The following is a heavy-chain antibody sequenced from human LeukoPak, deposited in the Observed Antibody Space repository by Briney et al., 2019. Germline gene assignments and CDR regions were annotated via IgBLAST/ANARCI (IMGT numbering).Heavy chain of an antibody. CDR3: ARVTYGSGTYGAFDY. CDR2: INGGGGST. V-gene: IGHV3-23*01. CDR1: GSTFSSSA. J-gene: IGHJ4*02. Sequence: PGGSLRLSCAASGSTFSSSAMSWVRQAPGKGLEWVSAINGGGGSTYYADSVKGRFTISRDNSKNTLYLQMNSLRAEDTAVYYCARVTYGSGTYGAFDYWGQGTLVTVSS. D-gene: IGHD3-10*01.